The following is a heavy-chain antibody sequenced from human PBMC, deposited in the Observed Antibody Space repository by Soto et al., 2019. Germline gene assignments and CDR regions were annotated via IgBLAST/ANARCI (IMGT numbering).Heavy chain of an antibody. J-gene: IGHJ4*02. Sequence: SETLSLTCTVSGGSISSSSYYWGWIRQPPGKGLEWIGSIYYSGSTYYNPSLKSRVTISVDTSKNQFSLKLSSVTAADTAVYYCAGLPEEETGLIDYWGQGTLVTVSS. CDR3: AGLPEEETGLIDY. V-gene: IGHV4-39*01. CDR2: IYYSGST. D-gene: IGHD1-1*01. CDR1: GGSISSSSYY.